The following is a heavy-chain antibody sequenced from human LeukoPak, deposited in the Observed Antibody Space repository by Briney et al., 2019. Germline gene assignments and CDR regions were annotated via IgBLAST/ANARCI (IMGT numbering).Heavy chain of an antibody. Sequence: GGSLRLSCAASGFTFSSYEVNWVRQAPGKGLEWVSYISSSGSTIYYADSVKGRFTISRDNAKNSLYLQMNSLRAEDTAVYYCARISSLAVAGINWGQGTLVTVSS. D-gene: IGHD6-19*01. CDR1: GFTFSSYE. V-gene: IGHV3-48*03. J-gene: IGHJ4*02. CDR2: ISSSGSTI. CDR3: ARISSLAVAGIN.